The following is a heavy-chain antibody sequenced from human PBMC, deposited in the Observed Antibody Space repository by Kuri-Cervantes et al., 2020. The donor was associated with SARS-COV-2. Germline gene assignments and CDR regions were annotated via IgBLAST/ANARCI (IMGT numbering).Heavy chain of an antibody. CDR3: GRRYCSTTSCLVDY. CDR1: GFTFSSYS. J-gene: IGHJ4*02. V-gene: IGHV3-48*04. Sequence: GGSLRLSCAASGFTFSSYSMNWVRQAPGKGLQWVSYIGSSGTTMFYADFVKGRFTISRDNAKNSLYLQMKSLTAEDAGVYYCGRRYCSTTSCLVDYWGRGTLVTVSS. D-gene: IGHD2-2*01. CDR2: IGSSGTTM.